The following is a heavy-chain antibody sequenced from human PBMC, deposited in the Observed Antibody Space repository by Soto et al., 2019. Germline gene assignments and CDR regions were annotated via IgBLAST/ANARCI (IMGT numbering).Heavy chain of an antibody. V-gene: IGHV3-66*01. D-gene: IGHD3-22*01. Sequence: EVQLVESGGGLVQPGGSLRLSCAASGFTVSSNYISWVRQAAGKGLEWVSVIYSGGTTYYADSVKGRFTISRDNSKKTLYLQMNSLRAEHPAVYYCARNGDSSDYRGWFDPWGQGTLVTVSS. CDR2: IYSGGTT. J-gene: IGHJ5*02. CDR3: ARNGDSSDYRGWFDP. CDR1: GFTVSSNY.